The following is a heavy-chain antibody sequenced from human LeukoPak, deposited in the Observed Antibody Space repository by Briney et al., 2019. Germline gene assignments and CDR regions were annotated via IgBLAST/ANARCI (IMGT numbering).Heavy chain of an antibody. Sequence: GGSLRLSCAASGFSFSGFGMNWVRQAPGKGLEWISYIGSSGSAGGNIYYAVSVKGRFTVSRDNAKDSLFLQMNSLQDADTAVYYCARAPTPYFTYYMDVWGRGTTVTVSS. V-gene: IGHV3-48*02. CDR1: GFSFSGFG. J-gene: IGHJ6*03. CDR3: ARAPTPYFTYYMDV. D-gene: IGHD2-21*01. CDR2: IGSSGSAGGNI.